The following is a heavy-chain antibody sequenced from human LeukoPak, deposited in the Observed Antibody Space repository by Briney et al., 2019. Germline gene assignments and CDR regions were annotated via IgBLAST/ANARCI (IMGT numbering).Heavy chain of an antibody. J-gene: IGHJ6*04. CDR2: ISGSGGST. CDR3: AKDGSNSSSLYYYYYGMDV. Sequence: GGSLGLSCAASGFTFSSYAMSWVRQAPGKGLEWVSAISGSGGSTYYADSVKGRFTISRDNSKNTLYLQMNSLRAEDTAVYYCAKDGSNSSSLYYYYYGMDVWGKGTTVTVSS. CDR1: GFTFSSYA. V-gene: IGHV3-23*01. D-gene: IGHD6-13*01.